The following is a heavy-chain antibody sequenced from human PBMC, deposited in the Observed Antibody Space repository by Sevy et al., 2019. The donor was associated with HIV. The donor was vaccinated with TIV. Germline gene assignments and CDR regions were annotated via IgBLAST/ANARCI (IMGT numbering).Heavy chain of an antibody. D-gene: IGHD2-2*01. CDR3: ARGRCSSTSCPVRNWFDP. V-gene: IGHV3-21*01. CDR2: ISSSSSYI. CDR1: GFTFSSYT. Sequence: GGSLRLSCAGSGFTFSSYTMNWVRQAPGKGLEWVSSISSSSSYIYYADSVKGRFTISRDNAKNSLYLQMNSLRAEVTAVSYGARGRCSSTSCPVRNWFDPWGQGTLVTVSS. J-gene: IGHJ5*02.